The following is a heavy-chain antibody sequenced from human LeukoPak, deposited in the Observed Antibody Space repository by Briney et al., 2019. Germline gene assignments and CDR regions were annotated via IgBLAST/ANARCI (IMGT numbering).Heavy chain of an antibody. J-gene: IGHJ4*01. Sequence: GGSLRLSCAASGFTFSDAAMHWVRQASGKGLEGVGRIRSKADTYATTYAAPVKGRFTISRDDSKNTAYLQMNSLKTEDTAVYYCTRLEGDCSSSSCPDYWGHGTLVTVSS. D-gene: IGHD2-15*01. CDR2: IRSKADTYAT. CDR3: TRLEGDCSSSSCPDY. V-gene: IGHV3-73*01. CDR1: GFTFSDAA.